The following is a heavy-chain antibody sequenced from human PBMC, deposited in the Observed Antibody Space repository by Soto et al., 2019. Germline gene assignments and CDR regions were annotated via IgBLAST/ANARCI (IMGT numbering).Heavy chain of an antibody. D-gene: IGHD6-19*01. CDR3: ARHIAVSGTRGFDF. CDR2: IYHSGST. Sequence: QVQLQESGPGLMKPSVTLSLTCAVSGGSISTNWWRWVRQPPGKGLEWIGEIYHSGSTNYNPSLKNRDTMSVDKSQNHLSLNLNSVTAADTAVYSCARHIAVSGTRGFDFWGQGTLVTVSS. J-gene: IGHJ4*02. CDR1: GGSISTNW. V-gene: IGHV4-4*02.